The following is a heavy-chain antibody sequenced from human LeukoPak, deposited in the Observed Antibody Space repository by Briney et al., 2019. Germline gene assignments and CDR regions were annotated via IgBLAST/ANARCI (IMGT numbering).Heavy chain of an antibody. CDR1: GFTLSNYG. Sequence: GGSLRLSCAGSGFTLSNYGMSWVRQAPGKGLEWVSSISGSGFNTFYSDSVKGRFTISRDNPRNTLYLQMNSLRAEDTAIYICAKLSDGSGLPYYFDSWGQGTLVTVS. CDR2: ISGSGFNT. D-gene: IGHD3-10*01. CDR3: AKLSDGSGLPYYFDS. V-gene: IGHV3-23*01. J-gene: IGHJ4*02.